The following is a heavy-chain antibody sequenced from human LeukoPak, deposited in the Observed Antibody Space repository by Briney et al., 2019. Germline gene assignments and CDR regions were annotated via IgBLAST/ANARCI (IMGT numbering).Heavy chain of an antibody. J-gene: IGHJ6*03. Sequence: GGSLRLSCAASEFTFSTFGMSWVRQAPGKGLEWVSSITGSGGTQYADSVQGRFVISRDNSKSTLYLQMNSLRVEDTAVYFCARDFRSDYYYYYMDVWGKGTTVTVSS. V-gene: IGHV3-23*01. CDR2: ITGSGGT. CDR1: EFTFSTFG. CDR3: ARDFRSDYYYYYMDV.